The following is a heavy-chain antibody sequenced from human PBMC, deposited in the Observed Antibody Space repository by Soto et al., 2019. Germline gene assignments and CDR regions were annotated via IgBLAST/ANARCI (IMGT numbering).Heavy chain of an antibody. CDR2: IKQDGSEK. D-gene: IGHD5-18*01. CDR1: GFTFSSYW. Sequence: PGGSLRLSCAASGFTFSSYWMTWVRQAPGKGLEWVANIKQDGSEKYYVDSVKGRFTISRDNAKNSLYLQMNSLRAEDTAVYYCARVIQLWLRYYYHYGLDVWGQGTTVTVSS. J-gene: IGHJ6*02. V-gene: IGHV3-7*01. CDR3: ARVIQLWLRYYYHYGLDV.